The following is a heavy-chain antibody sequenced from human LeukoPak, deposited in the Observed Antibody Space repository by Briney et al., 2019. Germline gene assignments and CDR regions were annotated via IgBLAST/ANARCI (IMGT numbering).Heavy chain of an antibody. V-gene: IGHV3-74*01. Sequence: GGSLRLSCGASGYSFSSYWMHWVRQVPGKGLVWVSRINGAGTTTTYADSVKGRFTISRDNSKNTLYLQMNSLRAEDTAVYYCAKDRVYYYDSSGYYSDYWGQGTLVTVSS. CDR3: AKDRVYYYDSSGYYSDY. CDR1: GYSFSSYW. D-gene: IGHD3-22*01. J-gene: IGHJ4*02. CDR2: INGAGTTT.